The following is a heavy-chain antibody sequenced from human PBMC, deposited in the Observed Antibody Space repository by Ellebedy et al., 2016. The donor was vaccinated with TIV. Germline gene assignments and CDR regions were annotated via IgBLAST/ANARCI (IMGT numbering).Heavy chain of an antibody. V-gene: IGHV1-69*13. CDR2: IIPIFGTA. D-gene: IGHD3-3*01. J-gene: IGHJ6*02. CDR3: ARDDYDFWSGYKYYYYGMDV. CDR1: GYTFTSYG. Sequence: ASVKVSCKASGYTFTSYGISWVRQAPGQGLEWMGGIIPIFGTANYAQKFQGRVTITADESTSTAYMELSSLRSEDTAVYYCARDDYDFWSGYKYYYYGMDVWGQGTTVTVSS.